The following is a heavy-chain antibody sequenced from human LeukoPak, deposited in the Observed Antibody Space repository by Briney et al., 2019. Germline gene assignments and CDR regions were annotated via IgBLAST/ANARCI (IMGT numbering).Heavy chain of an antibody. V-gene: IGHV4-31*03. CDR2: IYYSGST. Sequence: SQTLSLTCTVSGGSISSGGYYWSWIRQHPGKGLEWIGYIYYSGSTYYNPSLKSRVTISVDRSKNQFSLKLSSVTAADTAVYYCARTAVAGTNNWFDPWGQGTLVTVSS. J-gene: IGHJ5*02. CDR3: ARTAVAGTNNWFDP. D-gene: IGHD6-19*01. CDR1: GGSISSGGYY.